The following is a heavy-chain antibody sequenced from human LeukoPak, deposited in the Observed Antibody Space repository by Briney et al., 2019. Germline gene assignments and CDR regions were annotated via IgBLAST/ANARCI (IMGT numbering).Heavy chain of an antibody. Sequence: PGGSLRLSCAASGFTFSSYAMSWVRQAPGKGLEWVSYISSSGSTIYYADSVKGRFTISRDNAKNSLYLQMNSLRAEDTAVYYCARALSSSWFDYWGQGTLVTVSS. J-gene: IGHJ4*02. CDR3: ARALSSSWFDY. D-gene: IGHD6-13*01. CDR2: ISSSGSTI. V-gene: IGHV3-48*04. CDR1: GFTFSSYA.